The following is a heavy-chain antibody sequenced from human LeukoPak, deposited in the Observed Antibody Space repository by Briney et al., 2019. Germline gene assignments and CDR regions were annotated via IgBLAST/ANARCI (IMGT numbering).Heavy chain of an antibody. CDR1: GFTFDDYA. D-gene: IGHD1-26*01. CDR3: AKDISGSHGAFDI. V-gene: IGHV3-9*01. J-gene: IGHJ3*02. Sequence: SLRLSCAASGFTFDDYAMHWVRQAPGKGLEWVSGISWNSGSIGYADSVKGRFTISRDNAKNSLYLQMNSLRAEDTALYYCAKDISGSHGAFDIWGQGTMVTVSS. CDR2: ISWNSGSI.